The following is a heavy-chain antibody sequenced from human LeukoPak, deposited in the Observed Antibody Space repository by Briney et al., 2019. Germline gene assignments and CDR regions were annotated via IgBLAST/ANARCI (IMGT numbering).Heavy chain of an antibody. CDR3: AKDPYSSSFFHLYWDY. Sequence: AGGSLRLSCAASGFTFSSYAMSWVRQAPGKGLEWVSAISASGGSTYYADSMKGRFTISRDNSKNTLYLQMNSLRAEDTAVYYCAKDPYSSSFFHLYWDYWGQGVLVTVSS. V-gene: IGHV3-23*01. CDR1: GFTFSSYA. J-gene: IGHJ4*02. D-gene: IGHD6-13*01. CDR2: ISASGGST.